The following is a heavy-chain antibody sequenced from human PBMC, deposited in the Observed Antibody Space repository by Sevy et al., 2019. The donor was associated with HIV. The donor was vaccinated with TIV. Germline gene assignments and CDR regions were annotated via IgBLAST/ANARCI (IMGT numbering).Heavy chain of an antibody. CDR1: GYSISSGYL. CDR3: ANFGRLLIINGDAFDV. V-gene: IGHV4-38-2*02. Sequence: SESLSLTCTVSGYSISSGYLWGWIRQPPGKGLEWIGSVDHTGNTYYYPSLKSRVTTSVDTSKNQFSLRLSSVTAADTAVYYCANFGRLLIINGDAFDVWGQGTMVTVSS. CDR2: VDHTGNT. J-gene: IGHJ3*01. D-gene: IGHD3-9*01.